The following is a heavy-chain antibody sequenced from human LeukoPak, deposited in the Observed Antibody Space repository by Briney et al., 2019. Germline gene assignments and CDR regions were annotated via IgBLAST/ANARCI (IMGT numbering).Heavy chain of an antibody. V-gene: IGHV4-34*01. Sequence: SETLSLTCAVYGGSFSGYYWSWIRQPPGKGLEWIGEINHSGSTNYNPSLKSRVTISVDTSKNQFSLKLSSVTAADTAVYYCARGRSGSYYWDYWGQGTLVTVSS. D-gene: IGHD1-26*01. CDR2: INHSGST. CDR1: GGSFSGYY. CDR3: ARGRSGSYYWDY. J-gene: IGHJ4*02.